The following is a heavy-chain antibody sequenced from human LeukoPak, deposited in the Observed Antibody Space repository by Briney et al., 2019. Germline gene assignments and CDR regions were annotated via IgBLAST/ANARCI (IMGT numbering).Heavy chain of an antibody. CDR2: IKEDGREK. CDR3: ARGGRPDY. CDR1: GFTFSSSW. J-gene: IGHJ4*02. V-gene: IGHV3-7*01. Sequence: GGSLRLSCATSGFTFSSSWMSWVRQAPGKGLECVANIKEDGREKYYVDSVKGRFTTSRDNAKNSLYLQMSSLRAEDTAVYYCARGGRPDYWGQGTLVTVSS. D-gene: IGHD3-10*01.